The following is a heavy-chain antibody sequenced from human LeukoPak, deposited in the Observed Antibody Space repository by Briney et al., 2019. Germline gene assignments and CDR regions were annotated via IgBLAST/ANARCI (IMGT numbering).Heavy chain of an antibody. CDR2: ISSSSNII. V-gene: IGHV3-48*02. CDR3: VRDRAYSFDY. Sequence: PGRSLRLSCAASGFTFSSYGMHWVRQAPGKGLEWVSHIYISSSSNIISYADSVKGRFTISRDNAQNSLYLQMNGLRDEDTAVYYCVRDRAYSFDYWGQGILVTVSS. CDR1: GFTFSSYG. D-gene: IGHD2-21*01. J-gene: IGHJ4*02.